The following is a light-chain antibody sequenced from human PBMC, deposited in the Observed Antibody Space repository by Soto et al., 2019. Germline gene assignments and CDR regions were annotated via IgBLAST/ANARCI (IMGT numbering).Light chain of an antibody. V-gene: IGLV2-11*01. CDR3: FLYAGNGIFV. J-gene: IGLJ2*01. Sequence: QSALTQPRSFSGSPGRSVTISCTVTSGDVCTYNYVSWYQKNPGKAPKAFIYDATKRPSGVPDRISGSKSGNTASLTISGVQADDEADYYCFLYAGNGIFVFGGGTKLTVL. CDR2: DAT. CDR1: SGDVCTYNY.